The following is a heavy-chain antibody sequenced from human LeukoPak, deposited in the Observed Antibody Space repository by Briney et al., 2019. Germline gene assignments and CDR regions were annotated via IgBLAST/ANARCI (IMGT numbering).Heavy chain of an antibody. CDR2: ISGSGGST. V-gene: IGHV3-23*01. J-gene: IGHJ4*02. CDR3: AKGERRYGDYGYYYFDY. D-gene: IGHD4-17*01. Sequence: TGGSLRLSCAASGFTFSSYAMSWVRQAPGKGLEWVSAISGSGGSTYYADSVKGRFTISRDNSKNTLYLQMNSLRAEDTAVYYCAKGERRYGDYGYYYFDYWGQGTLVTVSS. CDR1: GFTFSSYA.